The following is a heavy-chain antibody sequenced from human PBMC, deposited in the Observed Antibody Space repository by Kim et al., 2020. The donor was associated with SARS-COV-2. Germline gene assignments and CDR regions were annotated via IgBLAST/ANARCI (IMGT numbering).Heavy chain of an antibody. J-gene: IGHJ4*02. D-gene: IGHD6-19*01. CDR3: ARHFGITVAGTEFDY. Sequence: PAFKGQITISADKSITTAYLQWSSLKASDTAMYYCARHFGITVAGTEFDYWGQGTLVTVSS. V-gene: IGHV5-51*01.